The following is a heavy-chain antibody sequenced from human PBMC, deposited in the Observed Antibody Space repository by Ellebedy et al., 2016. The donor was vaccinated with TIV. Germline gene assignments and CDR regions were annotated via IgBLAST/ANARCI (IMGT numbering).Heavy chain of an antibody. V-gene: IGHV3-30*02. CDR2: IRYDGSNK. CDR1: GHTFSSYG. CDR3: ASAPYRPCY. Sequence: GGSLRLSCAASGHTFSSYGMHWVRQAPGKGLEWVAFIRYDGSNKNYADSVKGRFTISRDNSKNTLYLQMNSLRAEDTAVYYCASAPYRPCYWGQGTLVTVSS. D-gene: IGHD1-26*01. J-gene: IGHJ4*02.